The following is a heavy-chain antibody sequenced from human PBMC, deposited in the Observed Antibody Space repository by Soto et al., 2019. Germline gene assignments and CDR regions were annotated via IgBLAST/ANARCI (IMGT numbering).Heavy chain of an antibody. D-gene: IGHD3-16*02. CDR3: ARFRLFGGVIVSPFDY. Sequence: GGSLRLSCAASGFTFSSYAMHWVRQAPGKGLEWVAVISYDGSNKYYADSVKGRFTISRDNSKNTLYLQMNSLRAEDTAVYYCARFRLFGGVIVSPFDYWDQGTLVTVSS. CDR1: GFTFSSYA. CDR2: ISYDGSNK. V-gene: IGHV3-30*04. J-gene: IGHJ4*02.